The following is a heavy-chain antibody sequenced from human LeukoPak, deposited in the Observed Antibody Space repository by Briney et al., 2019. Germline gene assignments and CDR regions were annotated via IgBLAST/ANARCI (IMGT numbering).Heavy chain of an antibody. CDR1: GFTFSSYG. CDR3: ARGGYCSSSSCSNYDGMDV. CDR2: IWYDGSNK. J-gene: IGHJ6*02. Sequence: GGSLRLSCAASGFTFSSYGMHWVRQAPGKGLEWVAAIWYDGSNKYYADSVKGRFTISRDNSQNTLYLQMNSLRAEGTAVYCCARGGYCSSSSCSNYDGMDVWGQGTTLTVSS. V-gene: IGHV3-33*01. D-gene: IGHD2-2*01.